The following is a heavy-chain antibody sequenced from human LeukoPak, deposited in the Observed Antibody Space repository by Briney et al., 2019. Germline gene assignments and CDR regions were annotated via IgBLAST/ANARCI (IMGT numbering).Heavy chain of an antibody. D-gene: IGHD1-14*01. CDR1: GWIFSSYA. CDR3: AKSLRSTYCYYGMDV. CDR2: SGRRGGST. V-gene: IGHV3-23*01. J-gene: IGHJ6*02. Sequence: GGSVRVSCPASGWIFSSYAMSWVGPAPGKGLEGVSASGRRGGSTYYADSVKGRFTTARDNSKNTLYLQMNSLRAEDTAVYYCAKSLRSTYCYYGMDVWGQGTTVTVSS.